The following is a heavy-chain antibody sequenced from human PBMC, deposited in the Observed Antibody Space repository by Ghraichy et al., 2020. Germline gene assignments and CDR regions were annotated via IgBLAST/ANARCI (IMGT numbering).Heavy chain of an antibody. V-gene: IGHV1-8*01. CDR3: ARGPLWSGYSAPPDY. CDR1: GYTFTTYD. D-gene: IGHD3-3*01. J-gene: IGHJ4*02. CDR2: VNPSSGNT. Sequence: ASVKVSCKASGYTFTTYDVNWVRQAAGQGLEWMGWVNPSSGNTLYAQKFQDRVTMTSNTSITTAYMELASLTSEDTALYYCARGPLWSGYSAPPDYWGQGTLVTVSS.